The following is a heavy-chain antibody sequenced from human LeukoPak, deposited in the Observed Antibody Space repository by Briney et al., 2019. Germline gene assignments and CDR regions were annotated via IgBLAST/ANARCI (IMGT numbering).Heavy chain of an antibody. J-gene: IGHJ4*02. CDR1: GYTFPRYY. D-gene: IGHD2-2*01. CDR3: ARDGGRLLVVPAAPQAYFDY. Sequence: GASVKVSCKASGYTFPRYYMHWVRQAPGQGLEWMGIINPSDGSTSYAQKFQGRVTMTRDMSTSTVYMELSSLRSEDTAVYYCARDGGRLLVVPAAPQAYFDYWGEGTLVTVSS. CDR2: INPSDGST. V-gene: IGHV1-46*01.